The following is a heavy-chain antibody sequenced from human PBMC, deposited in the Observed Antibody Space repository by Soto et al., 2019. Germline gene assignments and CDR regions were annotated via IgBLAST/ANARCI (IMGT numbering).Heavy chain of an antibody. D-gene: IGHD2-15*01. CDR3: ARRPYQGGYCSGGSCASSWFDP. V-gene: IGHV4-39*01. CDR1: GGSISSSTYY. Sequence: QLQLQEAGPGLVKPSETLSLTCTVSGGSISSSTYYWGWIRQPPGKGLEWIGRFSSSGYTHYNPSLKSRLTISVDTSKNRFSLQLGSVTDADTAVYYCARRPYQGGYCSGGSCASSWFDPCGQGTLVTVSS. CDR2: FSSSGYT. J-gene: IGHJ5*02.